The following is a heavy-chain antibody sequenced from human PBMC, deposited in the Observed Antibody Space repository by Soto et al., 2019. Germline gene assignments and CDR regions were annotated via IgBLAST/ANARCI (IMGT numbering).Heavy chain of an antibody. CDR2: INTNTGNP. CDR1: GYTFTSYA. V-gene: IGHV7-4-1*01. Sequence: GASVKVSCKASGYTFTSYAMNWVLQAPGQGLEWMGWINTNTGNPTYAQGFTGRFVFSLDTSVSTAYLQICSLKAEDTAVYYCARDHKMYRAVAGTGYFQHWGQGTLVTVSS. J-gene: IGHJ1*01. CDR3: ARDHKMYRAVAGTGYFQH. D-gene: IGHD6-19*01.